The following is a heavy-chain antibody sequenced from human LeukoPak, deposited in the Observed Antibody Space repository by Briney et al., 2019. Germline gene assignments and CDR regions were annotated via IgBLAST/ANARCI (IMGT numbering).Heavy chain of an antibody. CDR1: GGSISSSSYY. J-gene: IGHJ5*02. V-gene: IGHV4-39*07. Sequence: SETLSLTCTVSGGSISSSSYYWGWIRQPPGKGLEWIGSICNSGSTYYNPSLKSRVTISVDTSKNQFSLKLSSVTAADTAVYYCARDHDFWSGYNWFDPWGQGTLVTVSS. CDR3: ARDHDFWSGYNWFDP. CDR2: ICNSGST. D-gene: IGHD3-3*01.